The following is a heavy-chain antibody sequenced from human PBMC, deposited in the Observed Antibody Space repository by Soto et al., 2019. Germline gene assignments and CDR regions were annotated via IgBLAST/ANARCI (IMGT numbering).Heavy chain of an antibody. J-gene: IGHJ5*02. CDR3: ARDPPGLCGGDGSCTLDP. CDR2: ISSSSSYI. Sequence: GGSLRLSCAASGFTFSTNSMNWVRQAPGKGLEWVSSISSSSSYIYYADSVKGRFTISRDNAKNSLYLQMNSLRVEDTAVYYCARDPPGLCGGDGSCTLDPWGQGTLVTVSS. D-gene: IGHD2-21*01. V-gene: IGHV3-21*01. CDR1: GFTFSTNS.